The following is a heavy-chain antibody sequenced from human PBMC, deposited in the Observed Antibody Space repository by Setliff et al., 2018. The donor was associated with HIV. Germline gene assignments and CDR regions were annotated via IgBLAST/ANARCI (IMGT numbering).Heavy chain of an antibody. CDR3: ARNQGDSSGWYAGDY. Sequence: ASVKVSCKASGYTFISYYMHWVRQAPGQGLEWMGIINPTGGSTSYAQKFQGRVTMTRDTSTSTVYMELSSLRSEDTAVYYCARNQGDSSGWYAGDYWGHGTLVTVSS. CDR1: GYTFISYY. V-gene: IGHV1-46*01. CDR2: INPTGGST. J-gene: IGHJ4*01. D-gene: IGHD6-19*01.